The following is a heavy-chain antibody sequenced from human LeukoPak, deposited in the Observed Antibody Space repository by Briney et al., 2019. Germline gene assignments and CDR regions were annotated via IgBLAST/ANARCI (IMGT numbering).Heavy chain of an antibody. CDR1: GGSISSYC. J-gene: IGHJ6*02. CDR3: VRSGYYNPFNYYYGMDV. CDR2: IYYSGST. D-gene: IGHD3-3*01. V-gene: IGHV4-59*01. Sequence: SETLSLTCTVSGGSISSYCWSWIRQPPGKGLEWIGNIYYSGSTKYNPSPKSRVTISVDTSKSQFSLKLSSVTAADTAVYYCVRSGYYNPFNYYYGMDVWGQGTTVTVSS.